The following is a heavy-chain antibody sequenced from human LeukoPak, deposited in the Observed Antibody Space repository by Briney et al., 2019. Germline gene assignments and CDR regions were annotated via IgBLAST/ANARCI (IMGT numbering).Heavy chain of an antibody. D-gene: IGHD3-10*01. CDR3: ARVGENGFDI. CDR2: IGSVGDT. Sequence: GGSLRLSCAASGXTLSTYDMHWVRQATGKGLEWVSGIGSVGDTYYAGSVKGRFTISRENGKNSLYLQMNSLRVGDTAVYYCARVGENGFDIWGQGTMVTVSS. J-gene: IGHJ3*02. CDR1: GXTLSTYD. V-gene: IGHV3-13*04.